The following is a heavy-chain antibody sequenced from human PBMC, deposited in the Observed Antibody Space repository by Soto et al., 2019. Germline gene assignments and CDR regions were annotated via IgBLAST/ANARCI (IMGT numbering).Heavy chain of an antibody. J-gene: IGHJ6*02. D-gene: IGHD6-19*01. Sequence: QVQLQESGPGLVKPSETLSLTCTVSGGSISSYYWSWIRQPPGKGLEWIGDIYYSGSTNYNPSLKSRVTISVDTSKNQFSLKLSSVTAADTAVYYCARDPRQWLVYEGIRYYYYYGMDVWGQGTTVTVSS. CDR1: GGSISSYY. CDR3: ARDPRQWLVYEGIRYYYYYGMDV. CDR2: IYYSGST. V-gene: IGHV4-59*01.